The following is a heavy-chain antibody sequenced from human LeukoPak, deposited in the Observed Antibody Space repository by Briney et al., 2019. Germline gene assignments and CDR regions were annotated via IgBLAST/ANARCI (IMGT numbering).Heavy chain of an antibody. D-gene: IGHD1-26*01. Sequence: GGSLRLSCAASGFTVSSNYMSWVRQAPGKGLEWVSVIYSGGSTYYADSVKGRFTISRDNSKNTLYLRMNSLRAEDTAVYYCARASPRVLVGATSYYFDYWGQGTLVTVSS. CDR1: GFTVSSNY. V-gene: IGHV3-66*01. CDR3: ARASPRVLVGATSYYFDY. J-gene: IGHJ4*02. CDR2: IYSGGST.